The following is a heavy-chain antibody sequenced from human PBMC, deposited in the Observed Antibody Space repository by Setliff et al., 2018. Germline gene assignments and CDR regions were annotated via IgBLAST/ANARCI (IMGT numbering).Heavy chain of an antibody. V-gene: IGHV1-69*10. J-gene: IGHJ6*03. CDR3: ARNALTGTTRKYYYYMDV. CDR2: TIPLLPLP. Sequence: SLKVSCKASGGTLSTLSIAWVRQAPGQGLEWMGGTIPLLPLPNYAVKFQGRVTITADKSTSTAYMELRSLTSEDTAVYYCARNALTGTTRKYYYYMDVWGQGTMVTVSS. D-gene: IGHD1-7*01. CDR1: GGTLSTLS.